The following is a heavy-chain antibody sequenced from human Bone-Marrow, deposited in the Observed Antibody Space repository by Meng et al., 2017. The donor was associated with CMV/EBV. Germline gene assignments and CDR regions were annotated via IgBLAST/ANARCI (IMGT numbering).Heavy chain of an antibody. Sequence: ASVKVSCKASGYTFTGYYMHWVRQAPGQGLEWMGWINPNSGGTNYAQKFQGRVTMIRDTSISTAYMELSRLRSDDTAVYYCAREASCSSTSCYTMVYFDYWGQGTLVTVSS. CDR1: GYTFTGYY. J-gene: IGHJ4*02. D-gene: IGHD2-2*02. CDR2: INPNSGGT. CDR3: AREASCSSTSCYTMVYFDY. V-gene: IGHV1-2*02.